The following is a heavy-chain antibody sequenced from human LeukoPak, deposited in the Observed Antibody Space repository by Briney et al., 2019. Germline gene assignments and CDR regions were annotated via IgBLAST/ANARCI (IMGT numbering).Heavy chain of an antibody. Sequence: SGGSLRLSCAASGFTFSTYSMSWVRQAPGKGLEWVSAIRSNCENTYYADSVGGRFTISRDNSRGTLSLQMNSLRAGDTAVYFCAILSWDGRGSFYWGQGTLVSVSS. CDR3: AILSWDGRGSFY. J-gene: IGHJ4*02. D-gene: IGHD2/OR15-2a*01. CDR2: IRSNCENT. V-gene: IGHV3-23*01. CDR1: GFTFSTYS.